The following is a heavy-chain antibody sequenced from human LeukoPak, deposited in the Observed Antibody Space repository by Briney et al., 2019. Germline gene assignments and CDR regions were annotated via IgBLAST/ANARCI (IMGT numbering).Heavy chain of an antibody. D-gene: IGHD4-17*01. CDR2: IYHSGST. CDR3: AREDDYGHFDY. Sequence: SETLSLTCAVSGGSISSGGYSWSWIRQPPGKGLEWIGYIYHSGSTYYNPSLKSRVTISVDRSKNQFSLKLSSVTAADTAVHYCAREDDYGHFDYWGQGTLVTVSS. CDR1: GGSISSGGYS. J-gene: IGHJ4*02. V-gene: IGHV4-30-2*01.